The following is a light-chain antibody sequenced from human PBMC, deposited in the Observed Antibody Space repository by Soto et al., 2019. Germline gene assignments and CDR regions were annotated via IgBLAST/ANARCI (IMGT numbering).Light chain of an antibody. CDR3: CSYVGSSILM. CDR1: SRDIGLYNL. CDR2: EVN. Sequence: ALTQPASVSGSPGQSITISCTGTSRDIGLYNLVSWYQQLPGKAPKLIIYEVNERPSGISDRFSGSKSGNTASLTISGLQDEDEADYYCCSYVGSSILMFGGGTQLTVL. V-gene: IGLV2-23*02. J-gene: IGLJ3*02.